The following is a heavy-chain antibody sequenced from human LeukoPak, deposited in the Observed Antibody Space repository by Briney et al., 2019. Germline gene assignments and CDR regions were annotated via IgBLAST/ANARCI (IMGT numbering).Heavy chain of an antibody. J-gene: IGHJ4*02. D-gene: IGHD1-26*01. Sequence: GGSLRLSCAASGFTFDDYAMHWVRQAPGKGLEWVSGISWNSGSIGYADSVKGRFTISRDNAKNSLYLQMNSLRAEDMALYYCVKENYKVGASMLGGFDYWGQGTLVTVSS. CDR2: ISWNSGSI. CDR1: GFTFDDYA. V-gene: IGHV3-9*03. CDR3: VKENYKVGASMLGGFDY.